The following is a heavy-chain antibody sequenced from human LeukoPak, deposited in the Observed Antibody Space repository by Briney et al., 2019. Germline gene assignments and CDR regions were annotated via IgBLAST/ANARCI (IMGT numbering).Heavy chain of an antibody. CDR2: IIHGGVT. CDR1: GGSFSGYY. V-gene: IGHV4-34*12. CDR3: AILRPYYYDSSGYKVEQDY. J-gene: IGHJ4*02. D-gene: IGHD3-22*01. Sequence: SETLSLTCAGYGGSFSGYYWSWIRHPPGKGRGSVAEIIHGGVTTYNTSTKSRVTIPVATPMNQFSLKLSSVAAADTAVYYCAILRPYYYDSSGYKVEQDYWGQGTLVTVSS.